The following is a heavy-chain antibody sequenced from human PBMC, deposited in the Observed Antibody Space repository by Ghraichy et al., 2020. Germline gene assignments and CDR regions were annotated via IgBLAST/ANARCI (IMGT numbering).Heavy chain of an antibody. CDR2: IKQDESEK. V-gene: IGHV3-7*01. CDR1: GFTFSDYW. D-gene: IGHD3-10*01. J-gene: IGHJ4*02. CDR3: ARVGYDGSGHSGY. Sequence: GGSLRLSCEASGFTFSDYWMNWVRQAPGKGLEWVANIKQDESEKYYVDSVKGRFTISRDNAKNSLYLQMNSLRAEDTAVYYCARVGYDGSGHSGYWGQGTLVTVSS.